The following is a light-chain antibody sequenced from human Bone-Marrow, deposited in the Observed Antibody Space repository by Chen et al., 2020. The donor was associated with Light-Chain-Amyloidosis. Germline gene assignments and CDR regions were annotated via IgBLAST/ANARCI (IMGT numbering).Light chain of an antibody. CDR2: QDN. V-gene: IGLV3-1*01. CDR3: QAWDTTSWV. CDR1: KLGDKY. Sequence: SYELTQPPSVSVSPGPTASITCSGDKLGDKYVCWYQQKPGQSPVLVIYQDNKRPSGIPERLSGSNSGNTATLTISGTQTMDEADYYCQAWDTTSWVFGGGTTLTVL. J-gene: IGLJ3*02.